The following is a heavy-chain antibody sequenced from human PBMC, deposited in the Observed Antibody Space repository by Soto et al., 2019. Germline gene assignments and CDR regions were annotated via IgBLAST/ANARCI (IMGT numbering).Heavy chain of an antibody. CDR2: INPYNGNT. CDR1: GYTFTGYG. CDR3: ARVGVGLAAPRVWPY. J-gene: IGHJ4*02. D-gene: IGHD6-13*01. V-gene: IGHV1-18*01. Sequence: ASVKVSCKASGYTFTGYGSSWVRQAPGQGLEWMAWINPYNGNTKYAEKFLGRVTVTTDTSTATAYMEVRSLTSDDTAVFYCARVGVGLAAPRVWPYWGQGTPVTVSS.